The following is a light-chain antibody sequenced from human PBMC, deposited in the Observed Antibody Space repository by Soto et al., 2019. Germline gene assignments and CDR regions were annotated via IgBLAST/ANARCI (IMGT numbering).Light chain of an antibody. CDR2: ELN. V-gene: IGLV2-23*02. CDR1: TSDLGNYHF. Sequence: QSALTQPASVSGSPGQSITISCTGITSDLGNYHFVSWYEVHPGKAPKLLIYELNKRPSGVSDRFSGSNSGSTASLTISGLQAEDEADYYCCSYVGATTYVFGTGTKLTVL. J-gene: IGLJ1*01. CDR3: CSYVGATTYV.